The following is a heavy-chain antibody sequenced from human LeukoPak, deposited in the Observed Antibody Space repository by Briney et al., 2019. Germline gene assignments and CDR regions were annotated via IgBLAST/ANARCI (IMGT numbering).Heavy chain of an antibody. CDR1: GGSFSGYY. J-gene: IGHJ4*02. CDR2: INHSGST. Sequence: SETLSLTCAVYGGSFSGYYWSWIRQPPGKGLEWIGEINHSGSTNYNPSLKSRVTISVDTSKNQFSLKLSSVTDADTAVYYCARDGMWFGEFRFDYWGQGTLVTVSS. D-gene: IGHD3-10*01. CDR3: ARDGMWFGEFRFDY. V-gene: IGHV4-34*01.